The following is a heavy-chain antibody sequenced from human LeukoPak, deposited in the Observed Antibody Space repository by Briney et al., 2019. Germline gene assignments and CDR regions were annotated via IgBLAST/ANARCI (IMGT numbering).Heavy chain of an antibody. CDR2: MNPNSGNT. Sequence: ASVKVSCKASGYTFTSYDINWVRQATGQGLEWMGWMNPNSGNTGYAQKFQGRVTMTRNTSISTAYMELSSLRSEDTAVYYCARDGGGSGSYFWVPNSYYYYGMDVWGQGTTVTVSS. D-gene: IGHD3-10*01. V-gene: IGHV1-8*01. CDR1: GYTFTSYD. CDR3: ARDGGGSGSYFWVPNSYYYYGMDV. J-gene: IGHJ6*02.